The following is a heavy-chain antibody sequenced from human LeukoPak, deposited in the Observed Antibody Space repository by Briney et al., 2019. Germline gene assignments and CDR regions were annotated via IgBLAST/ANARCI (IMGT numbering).Heavy chain of an antibody. V-gene: IGHV1-24*01. D-gene: IGHD2-2*01. CDR1: GYTLTELS. J-gene: IGHJ4*02. CDR3: ALRGCSSTSCYHFDY. CDR2: FDPEDGET. Sequence: GASVKVSCKVSGYTLTELSMHWVRQAPGKGLEWMGGFDPEDGETIYAQKFQGRVTMTEDTSTDTAYMELSRLRSEDTAAYYCALRGCSSTSCYHFDYWGQGTLVTVSS.